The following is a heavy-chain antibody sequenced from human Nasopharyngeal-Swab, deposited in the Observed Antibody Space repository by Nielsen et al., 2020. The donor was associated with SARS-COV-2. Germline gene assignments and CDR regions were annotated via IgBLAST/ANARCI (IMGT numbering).Heavy chain of an antibody. D-gene: IGHD1-14*01. CDR3: ATADPAGSPSVWFDY. J-gene: IGHJ4*02. Sequence: ASVKASCKVSGYTLTELSMHWVRQAPGKGLEWMGGFDPEDGETTYAQKFQGRVTMTEDTSTDTAYMELSSLRSEDTAVYYCATADPAGSPSVWFDYWGQGTLVTVSS. CDR1: GYTLTELS. V-gene: IGHV1-24*01. CDR2: FDPEDGET.